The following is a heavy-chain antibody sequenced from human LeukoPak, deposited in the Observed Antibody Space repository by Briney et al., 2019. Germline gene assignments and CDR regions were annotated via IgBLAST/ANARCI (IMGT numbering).Heavy chain of an antibody. CDR2: IFTTGDT. CDR1: GGPTSSFY. Sequence: WETLSLTCTVSGGPTSSFYWSWIRQPAGKGLEWIGRIFTTGDTDYNPSLKSRVTMSVDTSKNQFSLKLTSVTAADTAVYYCATSFYYDSSGYYYAIAYWGQGILVSVSS. D-gene: IGHD3-22*01. V-gene: IGHV4-4*07. J-gene: IGHJ4*02. CDR3: ATSFYYDSSGYYYAIAY.